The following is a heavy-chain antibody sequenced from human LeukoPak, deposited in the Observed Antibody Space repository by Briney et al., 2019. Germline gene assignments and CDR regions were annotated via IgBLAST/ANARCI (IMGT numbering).Heavy chain of an antibody. J-gene: IGHJ5*02. D-gene: IGHD1-1*01. V-gene: IGHV5-51*01. Sequence: GESLKISCKGSGYTFTSWWIGWVRQMPGKGLEWMGIIYPGNSDKRYSPSFQGQVTISADRSISTAYLQWSSLTASDTAIYYCARHGGYTWNDIYFYRWGKGTLVTVSS. CDR3: ARHGGYTWNDIYFYR. CDR1: GYTFTSWW. CDR2: IYPGNSDK.